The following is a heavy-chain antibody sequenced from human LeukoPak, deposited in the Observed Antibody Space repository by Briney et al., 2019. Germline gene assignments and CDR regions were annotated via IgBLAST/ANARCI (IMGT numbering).Heavy chain of an antibody. Sequence: GGSLRLSCAASGFTFSSYGMHWVRQAPGKGLEWVAVISYDGSNKYYADSVKGRFTISRDNSKNTLYLQMNSPRAEDTAVYYCARDSRRYCSGTSCHFNYWGQGTLVTVSS. D-gene: IGHD2-2*01. CDR2: ISYDGSNK. CDR3: ARDSRRYCSGTSCHFNY. V-gene: IGHV3-30*03. CDR1: GFTFSSYG. J-gene: IGHJ4*02.